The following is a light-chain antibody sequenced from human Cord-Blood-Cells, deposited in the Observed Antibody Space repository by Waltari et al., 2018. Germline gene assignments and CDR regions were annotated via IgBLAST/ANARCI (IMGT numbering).Light chain of an antibody. V-gene: IGKV3-11*01. J-gene: IGKJ4*01. CDR3: QQRSNWPPRLT. CDR1: QSVSSY. CDR2: DAS. Sequence: EIVLTQSPATLSLSPGERATLSCRASQSVSSYLAWYQQKPGQAPRLLIYDASNSATGIPARFSGSGSRTDFTLTISSLEPEDFAGYYCQQRSNWPPRLTFGGGTKVEIK.